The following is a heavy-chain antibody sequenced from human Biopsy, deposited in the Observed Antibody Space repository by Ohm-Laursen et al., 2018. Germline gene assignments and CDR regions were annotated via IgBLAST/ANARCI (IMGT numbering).Heavy chain of an antibody. CDR1: GFSFTGYY. Sequence: ASVKVSCTASGFSFTGYYIHWARQAPGQGLEWMGWISPKRGGTNYAQKFQGNITITKNTSMSTAYMEMSRLRSDDTAVYYCALQSVAQMKNFDYWGQGTLVTVSS. D-gene: IGHD6-19*01. J-gene: IGHJ4*02. CDR3: ALQSVAQMKNFDY. V-gene: IGHV1-2*02. CDR2: ISPKRGGT.